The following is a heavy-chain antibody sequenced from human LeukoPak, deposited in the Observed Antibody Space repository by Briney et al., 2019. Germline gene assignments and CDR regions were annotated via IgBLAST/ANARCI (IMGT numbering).Heavy chain of an antibody. Sequence: SVKVSCKPSGYTFTDYYMHWVRQAPGQGLEWMGGIIPIFGTANYAQKFQGRVTITADESTSTAYMELSSLRSEDTAVYYCASRPPPVDTAMVRDYWGQGTLVTVSS. V-gene: IGHV1-69*13. J-gene: IGHJ4*02. CDR3: ASRPPPVDTAMVRDY. CDR2: IIPIFGTA. CDR1: GYTFTDYY. D-gene: IGHD5-18*01.